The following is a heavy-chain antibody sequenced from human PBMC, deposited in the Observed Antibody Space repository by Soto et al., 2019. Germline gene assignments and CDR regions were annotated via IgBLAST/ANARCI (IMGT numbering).Heavy chain of an antibody. D-gene: IGHD3-9*01. Sequence: EVQLVESGGGLVQPGGFLRLSCAASGFSFSSHSMNWVRQAPGKGLEWVSYISSTSSIIYYADSVKGRCTRSNDNTNNPLYLQNTSLGAEDTGANYFARVEGWPDIYFHPWGQGTLVIVSS. CDR3: ARVEGWPDIYFHP. CDR2: ISSTSSII. CDR1: GFSFSSHS. J-gene: IGHJ1*01. V-gene: IGHV3-48*01.